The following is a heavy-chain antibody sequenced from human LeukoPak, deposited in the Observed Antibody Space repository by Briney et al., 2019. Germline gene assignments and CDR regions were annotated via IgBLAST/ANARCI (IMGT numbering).Heavy chain of an antibody. D-gene: IGHD3-10*01. CDR3: AGSGSYYRLDY. CDR1: GFTYSSYD. V-gene: IGHV3-23*01. Sequence: GGSLRLSCAASGFTYSSYDMNWVRQAPGKGLEWVSTISGSGGSTYYADSVTGRFTISRDNSKNTLYLQMNRLRAEDTAAYYCAGSGSYYRLDYWGQGTLVTVSS. CDR2: ISGSGGST. J-gene: IGHJ4*02.